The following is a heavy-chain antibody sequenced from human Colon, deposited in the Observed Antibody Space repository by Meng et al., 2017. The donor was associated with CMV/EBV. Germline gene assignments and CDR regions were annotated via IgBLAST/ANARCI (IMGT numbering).Heavy chain of an antibody. CDR1: GFTFSSYA. J-gene: IGHJ6*02. CDR2: ISYDGSNK. D-gene: IGHD2-2*01. V-gene: IGHV3-30*14. Sequence: GGSLRLSCAASGFTFSSYAMHWVRQAPGKGLEWVAVISYDGSNKYYADSVKGRFTISRDNSKNTVYLRMNSLRPDDSAVYYCASTGCNNTNCPEDYYYYYGLGVWGQGTPVTVSS. CDR3: ASTGCNNTNCPEDYYYYYGLGV.